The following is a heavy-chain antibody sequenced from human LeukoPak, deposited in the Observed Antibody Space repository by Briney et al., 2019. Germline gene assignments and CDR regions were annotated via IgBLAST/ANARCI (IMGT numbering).Heavy chain of an antibody. D-gene: IGHD3-16*02. CDR3: ARGGEGTYYDYVWGSYRSPFDY. Sequence: ASVKVSCKASGYTFTSYYMHWVRQAPGQGLEWTGIINPSGGSTSYAQKFQGRVTMTRDTSTSTVYMELSSLRSEDTAVYYCARGGEGTYYDYVWGSYRSPFDYWGQGTLVTVSS. CDR1: GYTFTSYY. CDR2: INPSGGST. J-gene: IGHJ4*02. V-gene: IGHV1-46*01.